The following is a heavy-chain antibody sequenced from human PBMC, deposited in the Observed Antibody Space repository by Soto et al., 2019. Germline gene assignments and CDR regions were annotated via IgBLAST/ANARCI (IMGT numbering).Heavy chain of an antibody. D-gene: IGHD6-13*01. CDR2: IYYSGST. CDR1: GGSISSGGYY. CDR3: ATANPDPAAGTWGAYDFDY. Sequence: TLSPTSTVSGGSISSGGYYCSWIRQHAGKGLEWIGYIYYSGSTYYNPSLKTRVTISLDTSKNQFALKLSSVTAADTAVYYCATANPDPAAGTWGAYDFDYWGQGTLVTVSS. V-gene: IGHV4-31*03. J-gene: IGHJ4*02.